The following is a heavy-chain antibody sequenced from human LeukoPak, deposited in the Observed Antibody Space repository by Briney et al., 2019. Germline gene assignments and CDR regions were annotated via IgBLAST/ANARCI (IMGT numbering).Heavy chain of an antibody. D-gene: IGHD5-18*01. Sequence: GGSLRLSCAASGFTFSSYAMSWVRQAPGKGLEWVSAISGSGRTTDYADSVKGRFTISRDNSKNTLYLQMNSLRVEDTAVYYCAKEGNTAMAHFDYWGQGTLVTVSS. CDR2: ISGSGRTT. V-gene: IGHV3-23*01. J-gene: IGHJ4*02. CDR1: GFTFSSYA. CDR3: AKEGNTAMAHFDY.